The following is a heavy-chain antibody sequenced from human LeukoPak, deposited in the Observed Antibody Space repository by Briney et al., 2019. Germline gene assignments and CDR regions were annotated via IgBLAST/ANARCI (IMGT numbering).Heavy chain of an antibody. J-gene: IGHJ2*01. CDR3: ARVYYSSSYDYWYFDL. CDR2: IYYSGST. V-gene: IGHV4-59*01. CDR1: GVSIRSYY. Sequence: SETLSLTCTVSGVSIRSYYWSWIRQPPGKGLEWIGYIYYSGSTNYNPSLKSRVTISVDTSKNQFSLKLSSVTAADTAVYYCARVYYSSSYDYWYFDLWGRGTLVTVSS. D-gene: IGHD6-13*01.